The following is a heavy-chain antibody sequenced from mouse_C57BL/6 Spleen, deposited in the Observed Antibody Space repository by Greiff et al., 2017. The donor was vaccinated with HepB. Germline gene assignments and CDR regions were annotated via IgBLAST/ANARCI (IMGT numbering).Heavy chain of an antibody. D-gene: IGHD1-1*01. CDR1: GFTFSDYG. J-gene: IGHJ2*01. Sequence: EVMLVESGGGLVKPGGSLKLSCAASGFTFSDYGMHWVRQAPEKGLEWVAYISSGSSTIYYADTVKGRFTISRDNAKNTLFLQMTSLRSEDTAMYYCARQSPHYYGSSYAFDYWGQGTTLTVSS. V-gene: IGHV5-17*01. CDR3: ARQSPHYYGSSYAFDY. CDR2: ISSGSSTI.